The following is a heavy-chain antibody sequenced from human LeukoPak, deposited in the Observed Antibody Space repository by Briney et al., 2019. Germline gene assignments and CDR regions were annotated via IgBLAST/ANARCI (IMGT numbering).Heavy chain of an antibody. Sequence: HSGGTLRLSCAASGITFSSCAMHWVRLAPGTGLERVSVISYDGSNKYYADSVKGRFTISRDNSKNTLYLQMNSLRAEDTAVYYCARVMGRYCSSTSCYVDYWGQGTLVTVSS. D-gene: IGHD2-2*01. CDR1: GITFSSCA. J-gene: IGHJ4*02. CDR3: ARVMGRYCSSTSCYVDY. V-gene: IGHV3-30*04. CDR2: ISYDGSNK.